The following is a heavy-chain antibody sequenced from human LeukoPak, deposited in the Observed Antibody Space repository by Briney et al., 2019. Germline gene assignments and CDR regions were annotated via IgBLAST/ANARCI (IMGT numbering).Heavy chain of an antibody. CDR3: ARDQRAVWFGELLFAFYYYYMDV. D-gene: IGHD3-10*01. CDR1: GGSINSSSYY. V-gene: IGHV4-61*02. Sequence: SETLSLTCTVSGGSINSSSYYWSWIRQPAGKGLEWIGRIYTSGSTNYNPSLKSRITISVDTSKNQFSLKLSSVTAADTAVYYCARDQRAVWFGELLFAFYYYYMDVWGKGTTVNVSS. J-gene: IGHJ6*03. CDR2: IYTSGST.